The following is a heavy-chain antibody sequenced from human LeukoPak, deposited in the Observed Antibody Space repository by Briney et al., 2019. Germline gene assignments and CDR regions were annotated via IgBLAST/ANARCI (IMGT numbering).Heavy chain of an antibody. Sequence: GGSLRLSCAASGFTFSSYAMSWVRQAPGKGLEWVSTISGSGGSTYYADSVKGRFTISRDNSKNTLYLQMNSLRAEDTAVYYCAKSPFNYDYVWGSYRFYSFDFDYWGQGTLVTVSS. CDR3: AKSPFNYDYVWGSYRFYSFDFDY. D-gene: IGHD3-16*02. CDR1: GFTFSSYA. CDR2: ISGSGGST. J-gene: IGHJ4*02. V-gene: IGHV3-23*01.